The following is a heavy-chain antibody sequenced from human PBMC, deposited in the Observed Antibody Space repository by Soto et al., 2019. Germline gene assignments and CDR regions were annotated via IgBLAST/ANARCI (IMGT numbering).Heavy chain of an antibody. CDR1: GGSISSGGYY. CDR3: ARERGYCSSTSCYNDYNWFDP. J-gene: IGHJ5*02. D-gene: IGHD2-2*02. Sequence: PSETLSLTCTVSGGSISSGGYYWSWIRQHPGKGLEWIGYIYYSGSTYYNPSLKSRVTISVDTSKNQFSLKLSSVTAADTAVYYCARERGYCSSTSCYNDYNWFDPWGQGTLVTVSS. V-gene: IGHV4-31*03. CDR2: IYYSGST.